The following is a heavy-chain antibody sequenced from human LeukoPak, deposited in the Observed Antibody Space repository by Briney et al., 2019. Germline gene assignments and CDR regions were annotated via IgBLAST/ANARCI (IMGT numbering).Heavy chain of an antibody. CDR1: GFTFSSYW. D-gene: IGHD3-22*01. Sequence: GGSLRLSCAASGFTFSSYWMPWVRQAPGKGLVWVSRINSDGSSTSYADSVKGRFTISRDNAKNTLYLQMNSLRAEDTAVYYCARGVGYYDSSGYSAYWGQGTLVTVSS. CDR3: ARGVGYYDSSGYSAY. J-gene: IGHJ4*02. CDR2: INSDGSST. V-gene: IGHV3-74*01.